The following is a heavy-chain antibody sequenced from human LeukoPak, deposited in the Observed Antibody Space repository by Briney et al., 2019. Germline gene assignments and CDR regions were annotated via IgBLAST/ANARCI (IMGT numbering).Heavy chain of an antibody. D-gene: IGHD3-22*01. J-gene: IGHJ1*01. CDR1: GFTFDDYA. CDR2: ISWNSGSI. CDR3: AKDSLDLHYHDPYFQH. Sequence: GGSLRLSCAASGFTFDDYAMHWVRQAPGKGLEWVSGISWNSGSIGYADSVKGRFTISRDNAKNSLYLQMNSLRAEDTALYYCAKDSLDLHYHDPYFQHWGQGTLVTVSS. V-gene: IGHV3-9*01.